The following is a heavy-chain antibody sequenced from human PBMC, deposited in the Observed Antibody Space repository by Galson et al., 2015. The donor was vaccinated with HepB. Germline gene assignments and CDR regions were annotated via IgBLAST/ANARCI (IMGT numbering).Heavy chain of an antibody. V-gene: IGHV6-1*01. Sequence: CAISGDSVSSNSAAWNWIRQSPSRGLEWLGRTYYRSKWYNDYAVSVKSRITINPDTSKNQFSLQLNSVTPEDTAVYYCAREAPDGRGTYSNYYYYGMDVWGQGTTVTVSS. CDR1: GDSVSSNSAA. D-gene: IGHD4-11*01. CDR2: TYYRSKWYN. CDR3: AREAPDGRGTYSNYYYYGMDV. J-gene: IGHJ6*02.